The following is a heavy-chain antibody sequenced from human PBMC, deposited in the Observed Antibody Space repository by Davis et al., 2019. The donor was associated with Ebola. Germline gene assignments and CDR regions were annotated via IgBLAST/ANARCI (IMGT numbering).Heavy chain of an antibody. Sequence: GESLKISCAASGFIFSSDAMNWIRQPPGKGLEWLSYIGSSGSPIYYADSVKGRFTISRDNAKNSLNLQMDSLRADDTAVYYCEAGMDVWGQGTTVIVSS. D-gene: IGHD6-19*01. CDR3: EAGMDV. J-gene: IGHJ6*02. CDR1: GFIFSSDA. CDR2: IGSSGSPI. V-gene: IGHV3-48*04.